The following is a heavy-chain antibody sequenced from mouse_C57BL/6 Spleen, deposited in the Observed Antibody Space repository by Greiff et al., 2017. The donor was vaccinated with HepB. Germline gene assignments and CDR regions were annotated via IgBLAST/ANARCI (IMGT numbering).Heavy chain of an antibody. CDR1: GFTFSNYW. J-gene: IGHJ2*01. CDR3: TGGPYYYGSLDY. CDR2: IRLKSDNYAT. Sequence: EVQVVESGGGLVQPGGSMKLSCVASGFTFSNYWMNWVRQSPEKGLEWVAQIRLKSDNYATHYAESVKGRFTISRDDSKSSVYLQMNNLRAEDTGIYYCTGGPYYYGSLDYWGQGTTLTVSS. V-gene: IGHV6-3*01. D-gene: IGHD1-1*01.